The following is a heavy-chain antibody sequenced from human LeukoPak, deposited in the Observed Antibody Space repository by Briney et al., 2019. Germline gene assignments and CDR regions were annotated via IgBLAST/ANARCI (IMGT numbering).Heavy chain of an antibody. D-gene: IGHD3-10*01. Sequence: PGGSLRLSCGASGFSFSNYAMSWVRQAPGKGLEWVSVIYSGGSTYYADSVKGRFTISRDNSKNTLYLQMNSLRAEDTAVYYCASLERGLLSPRYFDYWGQGTLVTVSS. CDR1: GFSFSNYA. CDR3: ASLERGLLSPRYFDY. J-gene: IGHJ4*02. V-gene: IGHV3-66*01. CDR2: IYSGGST.